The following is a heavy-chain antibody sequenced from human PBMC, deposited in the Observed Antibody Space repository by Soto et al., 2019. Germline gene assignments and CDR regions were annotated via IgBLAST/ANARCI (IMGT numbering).Heavy chain of an antibody. V-gene: IGHV4-59*08. Sequence: QVQLQESGPGLVKPSETLSLTCTVSGGSISSYYWSWIRQPPGKGLEWIGYIYYSGSTNYNPSLKSRVTISVDTSKNQFSLKLSSVTAADTAVYYCATHHHIYCSGGSCYVYWGQGTLVTVSS. CDR1: GGSISSYY. CDR3: ATHHHIYCSGGSCYVY. D-gene: IGHD2-15*01. CDR2: IYYSGST. J-gene: IGHJ4*02.